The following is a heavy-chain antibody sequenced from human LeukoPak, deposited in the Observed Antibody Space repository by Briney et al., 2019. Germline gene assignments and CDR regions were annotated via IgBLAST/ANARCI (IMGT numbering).Heavy chain of an antibody. Sequence: GGCLRLSCAAAGFTFDDYAMRWVRQAAGKGLEWVSLISGVGGSTYYADSVKGRFTISRDNSNNSLYLQMDSLRTEDTALYYCANDVPVADDGTDYWGQGTLATVSS. CDR3: ANDVPVADDGTDY. CDR1: GFTFDDYA. CDR2: ISGVGGST. J-gene: IGHJ4*02. V-gene: IGHV3-43*02. D-gene: IGHD6-19*01.